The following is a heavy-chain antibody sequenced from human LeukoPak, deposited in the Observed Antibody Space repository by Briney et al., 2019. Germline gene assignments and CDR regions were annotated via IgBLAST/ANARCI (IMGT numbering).Heavy chain of an antibody. V-gene: IGHV3-30*19. CDR2: IWYDGSNK. J-gene: IGHJ4*02. CDR3: ARASYYDNSLGY. CDR1: GFTFSSYG. Sequence: SLRLSCAASGFTFSSYGMHWVRQAPGKGLEWVAVIWYDGSNKYYADSVKGRFTISRDNSKNTLYLQMNSLRAEDTAVYYCARASYYDNSLGYWGQGTLVTVSS. D-gene: IGHD3-22*01.